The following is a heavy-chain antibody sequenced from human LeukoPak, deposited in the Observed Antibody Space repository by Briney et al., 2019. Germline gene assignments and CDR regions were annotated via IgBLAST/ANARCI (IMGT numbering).Heavy chain of an antibody. CDR1: GFTFDDYA. J-gene: IGHJ3*02. V-gene: IGHV3-9*01. CDR2: ISWNSGSI. CDR3: AIDQNYYGSGSYVRDAFDI. Sequence: PGRSLRLSCAASGFTFDDYAMHWVRQAPGKGLEWVSGISWNSGSIGYADSVKGRFTISRDNAKNSLYLQMNSLRAEDTALYYCAIDQNYYGSGSYVRDAFDIWGQGTMVTVSS. D-gene: IGHD3-10*01.